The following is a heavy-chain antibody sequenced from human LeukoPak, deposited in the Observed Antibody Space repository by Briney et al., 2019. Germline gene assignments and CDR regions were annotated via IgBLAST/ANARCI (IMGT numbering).Heavy chain of an antibody. CDR1: GDTFSSYA. D-gene: IGHD1-14*01. CDR3: AKRDNVYYYYGMDV. J-gene: IGHJ6*04. CDR2: IIPIFGTA. Sequence: SVKVSCKASGDTFSSYAISRVRQAPGQGLEWMGGIIPIFGTANYAQKFQGRVTITADKSTSTAYMELSSLRSEDTAVYYCAKRDNVYYYYGMDVWGKGTTVTVSS. V-gene: IGHV1-69*06.